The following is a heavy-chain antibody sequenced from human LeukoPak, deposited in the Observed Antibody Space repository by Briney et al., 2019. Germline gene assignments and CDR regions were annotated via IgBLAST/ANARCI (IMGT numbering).Heavy chain of an antibody. CDR1: GFTFSSYG. D-gene: IGHD6-13*01. CDR3: ARDEGLTGYSSSWYYFDC. Sequence: PGRSLRLSCAAPGFTFSSYGMHWVRQAPGKGLEWVAVIWYDGSNKYYADSVKGRFTISRDNSKNTLYLQMNSLRAEDTAVYYCARDEGLTGYSSSWYYFDCWGQGTLVTVSS. V-gene: IGHV3-33*01. CDR2: IWYDGSNK. J-gene: IGHJ4*02.